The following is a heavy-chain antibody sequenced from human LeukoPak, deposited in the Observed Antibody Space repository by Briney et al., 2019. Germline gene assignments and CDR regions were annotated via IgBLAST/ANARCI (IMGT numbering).Heavy chain of an antibody. J-gene: IGHJ6*03. CDR1: GFTFDDYA. D-gene: IGHD6-25*01. CDR2: ISWNSGSI. V-gene: IGHV3-9*01. CDR3: AKDKRWSSDYYYYYMDV. Sequence: PGRSLRLSCAASGFTFDDYAMHWVRQAPGKGLEWVSGISWNSGSIGYADSVKGRFTISRDNAKNSLYLQMNSLRAEDTALYYCAKDKRWSSDYYYYYMDVWGKGTTVTVSS.